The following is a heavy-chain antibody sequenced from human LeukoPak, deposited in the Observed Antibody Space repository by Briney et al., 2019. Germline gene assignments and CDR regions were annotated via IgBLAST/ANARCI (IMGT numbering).Heavy chain of an antibody. CDR1: GGSINSYY. J-gene: IGHJ4*02. CDR3: ARHSAVSTSFYDS. Sequence: PSETLSLTCTVSGGSINSYYWSWIRQPPGKGLEWLGYINHSGSTHYNPSLKSRVTISVDTSKNQFSPRLSSVTAADTAVYYCARHSAVSTSFYDSWGQGTLVTVSS. D-gene: IGHD2-2*01. V-gene: IGHV4-59*08. CDR2: INHSGST.